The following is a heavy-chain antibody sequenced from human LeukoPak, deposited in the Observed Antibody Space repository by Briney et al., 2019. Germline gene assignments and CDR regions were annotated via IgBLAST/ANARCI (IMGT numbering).Heavy chain of an antibody. CDR3: ARASISLVVPAAKNWFDP. D-gene: IGHD2-2*01. CDR2: ISAYYGNT. V-gene: IGHV1-18*04. Sequence: GASVKVSCKASGYTFTIYGISWVRQAPAQGLEWMGWISAYYGNTNYAQKLQGRVTMTTDTSTSTAYMELRSLRSDDTAVYYCARASISLVVPAAKNWFDPWGQGTLVTVSS. J-gene: IGHJ5*02. CDR1: GYTFTIYG.